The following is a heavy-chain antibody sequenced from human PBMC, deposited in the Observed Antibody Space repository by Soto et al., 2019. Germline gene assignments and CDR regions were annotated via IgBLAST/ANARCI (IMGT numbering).Heavy chain of an antibody. D-gene: IGHD2-2*01. CDR1: GYSISSGYH. CDR3: AKSYCSSTSCYASSLLGHYYYGMDV. J-gene: IGHJ6*02. CDR2: IYHSGST. V-gene: IGHV4-38-2*01. Sequence: TVSLTCAVSGYSISSGYHWGWIRQPPGKGLEWIGSIYHSGSTYYNPALKSRVTISVDTSKNQFSLKLSSVTAADTAVYYCAKSYCSSTSCYASSLLGHYYYGMDVWGQGTTVTVSS.